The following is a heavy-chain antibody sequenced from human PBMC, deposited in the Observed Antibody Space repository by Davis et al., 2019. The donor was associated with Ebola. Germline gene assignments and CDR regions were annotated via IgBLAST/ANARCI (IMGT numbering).Heavy chain of an antibody. CDR3: ARAGSVSASMVRGVTPLFDP. D-gene: IGHD3-10*01. V-gene: IGHV3-74*01. Sequence: HTGGSLRLSCAASGFTFSSYWMHWVRQAPGKGLVWVSRINSDGSNTSYADSVKGRFTISRDNAKNTLYLQMNSLRAEDTAVYYCARAGSVSASMVRGVTPLFDPWGQGTLVTVSS. J-gene: IGHJ5*02. CDR2: INSDGSNT. CDR1: GFTFSSYW.